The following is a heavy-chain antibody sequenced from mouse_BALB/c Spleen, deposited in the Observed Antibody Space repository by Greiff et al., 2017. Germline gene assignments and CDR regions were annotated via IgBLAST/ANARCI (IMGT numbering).Heavy chain of an antibody. CDR2: ISSGGSYT. CDR1: GFTFSSYA. J-gene: IGHJ3*01. CDR3: ARDEKIYYAWFAY. Sequence: EVKLMESGGGLVKPGGSLKLSCAASGFTFSSYAMSWVRQSPEKRLEWVAEISSGGSYTYYPDTVTGRFTISRDNAKNTLYLEMSSLRSEDTAMYYCARDEKIYYAWFAYWGQGTLVTVSA. V-gene: IGHV5-9-4*01. D-gene: IGHD2-1*01.